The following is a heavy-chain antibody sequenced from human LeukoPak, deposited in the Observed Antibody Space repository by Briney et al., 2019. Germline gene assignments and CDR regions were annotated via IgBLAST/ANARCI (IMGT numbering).Heavy chain of an antibody. J-gene: IGHJ5*02. Sequence: ASVKVYCKASGYTFTSYGISWVRQAPGQGLEWMGWISAYNGDTNYAQKLQGRVTMTTDTSTSTAYMELRSLRSDDTAVYYCARVRFGENWFDPWGQGTLVTVSS. CDR2: ISAYNGDT. D-gene: IGHD3-10*01. CDR1: GYTFTSYG. CDR3: ARVRFGENWFDP. V-gene: IGHV1-18*01.